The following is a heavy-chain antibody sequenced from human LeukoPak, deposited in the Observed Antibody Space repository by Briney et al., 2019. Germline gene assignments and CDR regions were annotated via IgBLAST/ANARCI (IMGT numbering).Heavy chain of an antibody. CDR3: ARDIGRLYPYDYVWGSYRSDY. V-gene: IGHV4-4*02. J-gene: IGHJ4*02. CDR1: GGSISSSNW. Sequence: SETLSLTCAVSGGSISSSNWWSWVRQPPGKGLEWIGEIYHSGSTNYNPSLKSRVTISVDKSKNQFSLKLSSVTAADTAVYYCARDIGRLYPYDYVWGSYRSDYWGQGTLVTVSS. D-gene: IGHD3-16*02. CDR2: IYHSGST.